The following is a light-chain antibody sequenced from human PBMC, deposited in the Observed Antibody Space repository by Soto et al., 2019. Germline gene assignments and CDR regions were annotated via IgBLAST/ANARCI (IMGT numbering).Light chain of an antibody. CDR1: SSNIGNNF. J-gene: IGLJ3*02. CDR3: GTWDSSLTVGV. Sequence: QSALTQPPSVSAAPGQTVTISCAGSSSNIGNNFVSWYQQLPGTAPKLLIYENNKRPSGIPDRFSGSKSGTSASLGITGLQTGDEAVYYCGTWDSSLTVGVFGGGTKVTVL. CDR2: ENN. V-gene: IGLV1-51*02.